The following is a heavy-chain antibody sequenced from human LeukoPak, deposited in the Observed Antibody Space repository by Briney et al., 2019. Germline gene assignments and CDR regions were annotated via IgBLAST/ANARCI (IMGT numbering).Heavy chain of an antibody. CDR2: IYSGGST. D-gene: IGHD1-1*01. Sequence: GGSLGLSCAASGFTVSSNYMTWVRQAPGKGLEWVSLIYSGGSTSYADSVRGRFTISRDNSKNTLYLQMSSLRAEDTAVYYCARIETVADAFDIWGQGILVTVSS. V-gene: IGHV3-66*01. CDR1: GFTVSSNY. J-gene: IGHJ3*02. CDR3: ARIETVADAFDI.